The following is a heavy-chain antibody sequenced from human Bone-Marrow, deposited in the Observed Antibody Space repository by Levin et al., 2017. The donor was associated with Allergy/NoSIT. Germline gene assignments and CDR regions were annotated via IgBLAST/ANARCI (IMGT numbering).Heavy chain of an antibody. Sequence: LSLTCAASGFTFSSYGMHWVRQAPGKGLEWVAVIWYDGSNKYYADSVKGRFTISRDNSKNTLYLQMNSLRAEDTAVYYCARDHLGYCSSTSCYSLFGMDVWGQGTTVTVSS. D-gene: IGHD2-2*01. V-gene: IGHV3-33*01. CDR1: GFTFSSYG. CDR2: IWYDGSNK. CDR3: ARDHLGYCSSTSCYSLFGMDV. J-gene: IGHJ6*02.